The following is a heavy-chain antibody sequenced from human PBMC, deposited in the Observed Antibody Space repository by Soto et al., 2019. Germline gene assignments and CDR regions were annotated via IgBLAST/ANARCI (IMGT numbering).Heavy chain of an antibody. CDR2: ISYDGSNK. D-gene: IGHD3-10*01. V-gene: IGHV3-30*18. CDR1: GFTFSSYG. CDR3: AKGSNWFDP. J-gene: IGHJ5*02. Sequence: GGSLRLSCAASGFTFSSYGMHWVRQAQGKGLEWVAVISYDGSNKYYADSVKGRFTISRDNSKNTLYLQMNSLRAEDTAVYYCAKGSNWFDPWGQGTLVTVSS.